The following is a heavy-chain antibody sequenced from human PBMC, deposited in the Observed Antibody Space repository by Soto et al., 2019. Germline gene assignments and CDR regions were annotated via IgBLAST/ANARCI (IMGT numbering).Heavy chain of an antibody. CDR3: TRETYIVATIVAFDI. CDR1: GYTFTSYD. V-gene: IGHV1-8*01. D-gene: IGHD5-12*01. Sequence: QVQLVQSGAEVKKPGASVKVSCKASGYTFTSYDINWVRQATGQGLEWMGWMNPNSGNTGYAQKFQGGVTMIRNTSISTAYMELSSLRSEDTAVYYCTRETYIVATIVAFDIWGQGTMVTVSS. CDR2: MNPNSGNT. J-gene: IGHJ3*02.